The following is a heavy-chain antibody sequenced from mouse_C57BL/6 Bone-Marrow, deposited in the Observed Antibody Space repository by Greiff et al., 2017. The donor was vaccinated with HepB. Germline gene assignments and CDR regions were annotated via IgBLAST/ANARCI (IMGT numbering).Heavy chain of an antibody. D-gene: IGHD6-1*01. CDR3: TRHDNGGYFDV. CDR2: ISSGGSYT. J-gene: IGHJ1*03. Sequence: EVKLMESGGDLVKPGGSLKFSCAASGFTFSSYGMSWVRQTPDKRLEWVATISSGGSYTYYPDSVKGRCTITRDNAKNTLYLQMSSLKSEDTAMYYCTRHDNGGYFDVWGTETTVTVSS. V-gene: IGHV5-6*01. CDR1: GFTFSSYG.